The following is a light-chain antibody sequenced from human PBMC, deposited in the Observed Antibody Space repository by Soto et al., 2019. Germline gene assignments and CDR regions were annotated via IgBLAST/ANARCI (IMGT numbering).Light chain of an antibody. J-gene: IGLJ2*01. Sequence: QSALTQPASVSGYPGQSITISCTGTSSDVGGYNYVSWYQQHPGKAPQLMIYEVSNRPSGVSNRFSGSKSGNTASLTISGLQAEDEADYYCSSYTSSSTLVFGGGTKLTVL. V-gene: IGLV2-14*01. CDR1: SSDVGGYNY. CDR3: SSYTSSSTLV. CDR2: EVS.